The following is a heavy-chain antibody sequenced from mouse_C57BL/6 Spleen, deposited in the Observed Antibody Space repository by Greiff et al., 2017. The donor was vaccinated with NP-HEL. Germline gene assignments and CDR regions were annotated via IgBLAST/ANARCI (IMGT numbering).Heavy chain of an antibody. Sequence: EVKVVESEGGLVQPGSSMKLSCTASGFTFSDYYMAWVRQVPEKGLEWVANINYDGSSTYYLDSLKSRFIISRDNAKNILYLQMSSLKSEDTATYYCARDPGENYFDYWGQGTTLTVSS. CDR3: ARDPGENYFDY. V-gene: IGHV5-16*01. J-gene: IGHJ2*01. CDR2: INYDGSST. CDR1: GFTFSDYY.